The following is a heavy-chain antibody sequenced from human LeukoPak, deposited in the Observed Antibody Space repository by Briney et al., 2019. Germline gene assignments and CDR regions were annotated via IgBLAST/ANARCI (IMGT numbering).Heavy chain of an antibody. CDR2: ISYDGSNK. V-gene: IGHV3-30*18. Sequence: PGGSLRLSCAASGFTFSSYGMHWVRQAPGKGLEWVAVISYDGSNKYYADSVKGRFTISRDNSKNTLYLQMNSLRAEDTAVYYCAKENYGDSTGGRFQHWGQGTLVTVSS. J-gene: IGHJ1*01. D-gene: IGHD4-17*01. CDR3: AKENYGDSTGGRFQH. CDR1: GFTFSSYG.